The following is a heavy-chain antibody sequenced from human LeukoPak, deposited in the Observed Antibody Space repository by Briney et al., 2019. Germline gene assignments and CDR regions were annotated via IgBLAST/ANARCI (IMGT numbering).Heavy chain of an antibody. CDR2: IYYSGST. D-gene: IGHD1-26*01. Sequence: PSETLSLTCTVSGGPISNSDYYWGWIRQPPGKGLEWIGSIYYSGSTYYNPSLKSRVTISVDTSKNQFSLKLSSVTAADTAVYYCARFRPSRGSLRKLFDYWGQGTLVTVSS. CDR1: GGPISNSDYY. CDR3: ARFRPSRGSLRKLFDY. J-gene: IGHJ4*02. V-gene: IGHV4-39*07.